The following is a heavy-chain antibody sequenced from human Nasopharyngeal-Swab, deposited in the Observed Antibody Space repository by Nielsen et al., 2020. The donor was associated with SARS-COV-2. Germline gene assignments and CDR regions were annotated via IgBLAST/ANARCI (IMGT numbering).Heavy chain of an antibody. J-gene: IGHJ6*02. D-gene: IGHD3-10*01. Sequence: WIRQPPGKGLEWIGEINHNGSTNYNPSLKSRVTISVDTSKNQFSLKLSSVTAADTAVYYCARSPLWFGEPEHGMDVWGQGTTVTVSS. CDR2: INHNGST. CDR3: ARSPLWFGEPEHGMDV. V-gene: IGHV4-34*01.